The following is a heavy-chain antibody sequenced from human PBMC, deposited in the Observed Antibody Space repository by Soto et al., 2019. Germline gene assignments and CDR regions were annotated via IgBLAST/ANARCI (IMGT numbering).Heavy chain of an antibody. Sequence: PGGSLRLSCAASGFTFSSYAMSWVRQAPGKGLEWVSAISGSGGSTYYADSVKGRFTISRDNSKNTLYLQMNSLRAEDTAVYYCAKDLPYYDSSGYLPNAFDIWGQGTMVTVSS. CDR2: ISGSGGST. V-gene: IGHV3-23*01. D-gene: IGHD3-22*01. CDR1: GFTFSSYA. J-gene: IGHJ3*02. CDR3: AKDLPYYDSSGYLPNAFDI.